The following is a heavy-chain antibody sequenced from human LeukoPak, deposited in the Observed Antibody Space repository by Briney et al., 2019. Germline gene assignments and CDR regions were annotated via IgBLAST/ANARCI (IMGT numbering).Heavy chain of an antibody. J-gene: IGHJ4*02. V-gene: IGHV3-53*01. CDR1: GFTASSNY. CDR2: IYSGGST. D-gene: IGHD3-10*01. CDR3: ARVGVGDYFDF. Sequence: GGSLRLSCAASGFTASSNYMSWVRQAPGKGLEWVSVIYSGGSTHYADSVKGRFTISRDNSKNTLYLQMNSLRAEDTAVYCCARVGVGDYFDFWGQGTLVTVSS.